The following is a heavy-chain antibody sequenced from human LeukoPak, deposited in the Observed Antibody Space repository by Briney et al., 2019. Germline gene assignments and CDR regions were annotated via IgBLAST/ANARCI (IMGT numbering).Heavy chain of an antibody. Sequence: PGGSLTLSCAASGFTFSSYAMHWVRQAPGKGLEWVAVISYDGSNKYYADSVKGRFTISRDNSKNTLYLQMNSLRAEDTAVYYCAPIPGDYWGQGTLFTVSS. CDR1: GFTFSSYA. V-gene: IGHV3-30*04. J-gene: IGHJ4*02. CDR3: APIPGDY. CDR2: ISYDGSNK. D-gene: IGHD2-2*01.